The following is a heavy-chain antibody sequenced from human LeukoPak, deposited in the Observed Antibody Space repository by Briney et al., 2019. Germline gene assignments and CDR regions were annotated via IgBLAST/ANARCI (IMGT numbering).Heavy chain of an antibody. D-gene: IGHD3-22*01. CDR3: ARARNYYDSSGFYYEGDAFDI. CDR2: IYRSGST. J-gene: IGHJ3*02. V-gene: IGHV4-38-2*02. Sequence: SETLSLTCTVSGYSISSGYYWGWIRQPPGKGLEWIGSIYRSGSTYYNPSLKSRVTISVDTSKNQFSLKLSSVTAADTAVYYCARARNYYDSSGFYYEGDAFDIWGQGTMVTVSS. CDR1: GYSISSGYY.